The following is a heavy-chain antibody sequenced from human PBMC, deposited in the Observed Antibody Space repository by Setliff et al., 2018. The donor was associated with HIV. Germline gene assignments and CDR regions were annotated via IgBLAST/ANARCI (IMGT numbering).Heavy chain of an antibody. CDR2: INAGDDNT. V-gene: IGHV1-3*01. D-gene: IGHD6-19*01. J-gene: IGHJ4*02. CDR3: ARGSCSGCYLSDY. Sequence: ASVKVSCKAFGYTFSTNAIHWVRQAPGQRLEWMGYINAGDDNTRYSEKFQGRVTITRDTSANTAYMELSSLRSEDMAVYYCARGSCSGCYLSDYWGLGTLVTVSS. CDR1: GYTFSTNA.